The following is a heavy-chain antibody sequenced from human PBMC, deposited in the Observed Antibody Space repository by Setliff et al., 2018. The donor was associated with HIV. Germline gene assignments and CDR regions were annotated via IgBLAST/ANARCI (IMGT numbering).Heavy chain of an antibody. CDR1: GFTFSAYW. CDR3: ARVYTYTYDY. Sequence: SLRLSCAASGFTFSAYWMSWVRQAPGKGLERVANIKPDGSDKCYVDSVKGRFTISRDNAKNSVYLEMNSLRDEDTALYYCARVYTYTYDYWGQGTLVTVSS. CDR2: IKPDGSDK. V-gene: IGHV3-7*01. J-gene: IGHJ4*02. D-gene: IGHD1-1*01.